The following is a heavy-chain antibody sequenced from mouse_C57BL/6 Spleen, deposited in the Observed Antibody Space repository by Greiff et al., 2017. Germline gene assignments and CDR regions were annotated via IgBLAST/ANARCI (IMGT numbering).Heavy chain of an antibody. V-gene: IGHV1-69*01. CDR2: IDPSDSYT. J-gene: IGHJ4*01. CDR1: GYTFTSYW. D-gene: IGHD3-1*01. CDR3: ARSGKIGFYAMDY. Sequence: VQLQQPGAELVMPGASVKLSCKASGYTFTSYWMHWVKQRPGQGLEWLGEIDPSDSYTNYNQKFKGKSTLTVDKSSSTAYMQLSSLTSEDSAVYYCARSGKIGFYAMDYWGQGTSVTVSS.